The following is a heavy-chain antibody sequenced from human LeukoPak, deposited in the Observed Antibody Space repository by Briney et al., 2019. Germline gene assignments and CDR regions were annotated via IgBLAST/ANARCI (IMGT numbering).Heavy chain of an antibody. CDR1: GYTFTSYG. CDR2: INTNTGNP. D-gene: IGHD4-17*01. V-gene: IGHV7-4-1*02. Sequence: ASVKVSCKASGYTFTSYGLNWVRQAPGQGLEWMGWINTNTGNPTYAQGFTGRFVFSLDTSVSTAYLQISSLKAEDTAVYYCARSVTPQYFQHWGQGTLVTVSS. J-gene: IGHJ1*01. CDR3: ARSVTPQYFQH.